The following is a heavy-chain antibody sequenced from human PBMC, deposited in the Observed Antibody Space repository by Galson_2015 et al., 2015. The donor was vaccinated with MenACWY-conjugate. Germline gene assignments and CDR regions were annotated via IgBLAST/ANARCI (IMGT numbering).Heavy chain of an antibody. V-gene: IGHV3-7*03. CDR2: IKKDGREK. J-gene: IGHJ4*02. CDR1: GFTFSSYW. CDR3: ARDTRGHFDY. Sequence: SLRLSCAVSGFTFSSYWMSWVRRAPGKGLEWVANIKKDGREKNYVDSVKGRFTISRDNADNSVYLQMDSLRLEDTAVYYCARDTRGHFDYWGQGTLVTVSS.